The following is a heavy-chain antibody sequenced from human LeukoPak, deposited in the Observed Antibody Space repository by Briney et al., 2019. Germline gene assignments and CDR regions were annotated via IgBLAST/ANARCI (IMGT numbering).Heavy chain of an antibody. CDR1: GYTFTGDQ. J-gene: IGHJ5*02. CDR3: ARKSAGFLTA. V-gene: IGHV1-2*02. Sequence: ASVKVSCKASGYTFTGDQIYWLRQAPGQGLEWVGWIKPSSGDTLYEQKFQGRVTMTRDKSTSSAYMELSSLRSDDTAVYYCARKSAGFLTAWGQGTLVTVSS. CDR2: IKPSSGDT. D-gene: IGHD2/OR15-2a*01.